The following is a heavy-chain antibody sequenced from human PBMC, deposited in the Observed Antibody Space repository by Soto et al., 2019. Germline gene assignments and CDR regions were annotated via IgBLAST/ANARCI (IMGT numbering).Heavy chain of an antibody. J-gene: IGHJ4*02. V-gene: IGHV4-39*01. CDR3: ARHALTASIDQLQPVDY. Sequence: QLQLQESGPGLVKPSETLSLTCSVSGDSISSRGCYWGWIRQPPGKGLEWIGSIYYSGSTSYNPSLKPRVTISEDTSKNQLSPKLGSVTAADTAVYYCARHALTASIDQLQPVDYWGQGTLVTVSS. CDR1: GDSISSRGCY. CDR2: IYYSGST. D-gene: IGHD2-2*01.